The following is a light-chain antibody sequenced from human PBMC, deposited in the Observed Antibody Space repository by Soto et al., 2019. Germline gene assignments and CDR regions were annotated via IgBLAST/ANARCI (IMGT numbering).Light chain of an antibody. CDR3: QQYSSSPIT. J-gene: IGKJ4*01. V-gene: IGKV3-20*01. CDR2: GAS. CDR1: QSVSSSS. Sequence: EIVLTQSPGTLSLSPGETATLSCRASQSVSSSSLAWYQQKPGQAPRLLIYGASSRATGIPDRFSGSGSGTDFTLTISRLEPEDFAVYYCQQYSSSPITFGGGTKVDIK.